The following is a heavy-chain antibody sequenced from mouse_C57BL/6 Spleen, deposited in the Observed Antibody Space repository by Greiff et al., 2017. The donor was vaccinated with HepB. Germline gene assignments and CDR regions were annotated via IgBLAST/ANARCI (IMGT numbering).Heavy chain of an antibody. CDR1: GFSLTSYG. Sequence: QVQLKQSGPGLVQPSQSLSITCTVSGFSLTSYGVHWVRQSPGKGLEWLGVIWSGGSTDYNAAFISRLSISKDNSKSQVFFKMNSLHADDTAIYYCARNRYFDYWGQGTTLTVSS. J-gene: IGHJ2*01. V-gene: IGHV2-2*01. CDR2: IWSGGST. CDR3: ARNRYFDY.